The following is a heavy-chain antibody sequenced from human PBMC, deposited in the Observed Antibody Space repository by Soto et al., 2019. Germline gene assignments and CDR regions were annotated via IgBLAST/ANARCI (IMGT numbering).Heavy chain of an antibody. J-gene: IGHJ3*02. Sequence: GWSLRLSCAASGFTFSSYAMHWVRQAPGKGLEWVAVISYDGSNKYYADSVKGRFTISRDNSKNTLYLQMNSLRAEDTAVYYCAGSSWYDAFDIWGQGTMVTVSS. CDR2: ISYDGSNK. CDR3: AGSSWYDAFDI. CDR1: GFTFSSYA. D-gene: IGHD6-13*01. V-gene: IGHV3-30-3*01.